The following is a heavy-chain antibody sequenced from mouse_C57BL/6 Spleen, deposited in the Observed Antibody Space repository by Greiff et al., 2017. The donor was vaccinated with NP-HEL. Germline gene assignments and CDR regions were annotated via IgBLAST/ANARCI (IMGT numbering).Heavy chain of an antibody. CDR2: IDHSDSYT. CDR3: ARGDYYGSRGSWFAY. D-gene: IGHD1-1*01. V-gene: IGHV1-69*01. CDR1: GYTFTSYW. J-gene: IGHJ3*01. Sequence: QVQLQQPGAELVMPGASVKLSCKASGYTFTSYWMHWVKQRPGQGLEWIGEIDHSDSYTNYHQKFKGKSTLTVDKSSSTAYMPLSSRTSEDTAVYYCARGDYYGSRGSWFAYWGQGTLVTVSA.